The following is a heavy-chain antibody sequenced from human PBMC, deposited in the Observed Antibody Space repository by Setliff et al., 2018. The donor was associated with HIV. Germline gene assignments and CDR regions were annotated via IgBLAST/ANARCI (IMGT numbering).Heavy chain of an antibody. J-gene: IGHJ4*02. D-gene: IGHD3-16*02. CDR1: GYIFTSYG. CDR2: INAYNGDT. V-gene: IGHV1-18*01. Sequence: ASVKVSCKASGYIFTSYGISWVRQAPGQGLEWMGWINAYNGDTNYAQKVQGRVTMTTDTSTSTAYMEVRSLRSDDTAVYYCARDPYVWGSCRYPGDNWGQGTLVTVSS. CDR3: ARDPYVWGSCRYPGDN.